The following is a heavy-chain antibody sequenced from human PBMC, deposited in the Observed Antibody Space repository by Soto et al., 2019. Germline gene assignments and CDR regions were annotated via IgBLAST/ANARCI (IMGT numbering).Heavy chain of an antibody. V-gene: IGHV4-31*03. CDR3: ARVGLAAAGGGFDY. D-gene: IGHD6-13*01. CDR1: GGSISSGGYY. CDR2: IYYSGST. J-gene: IGHJ4*02. Sequence: SETLSLTCTVSGGSISSGGYYWSWIRQHPGKGLEWIGYIYYSGSTYYNPSLKSRVTISVDTSKNQFSLKLSSVTAADTAVYYCARVGLAAAGGGFDYWGQGTLVTVSS.